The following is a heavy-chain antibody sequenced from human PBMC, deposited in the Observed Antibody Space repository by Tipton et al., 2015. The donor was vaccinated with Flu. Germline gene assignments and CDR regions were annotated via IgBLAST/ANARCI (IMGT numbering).Heavy chain of an antibody. D-gene: IGHD6-19*01. CDR3: ARDHLAGYYYYGTDV. V-gene: IGHV1-46*01. J-gene: IGHJ6*02. CDR2: INPSGATT. CDR1: GYTFTSYY. Sequence: QMQLVQSGAEVKKPGASVKVSCKASGYTFTSYYIHWVRQAPGQGLEWMGMINPSGATTNYAQKFQGRVTMTRDTSTSTVYMELSSLRSEDTAVYYCARDHLAGYYYYGTDVWGQGTAVTVSS.